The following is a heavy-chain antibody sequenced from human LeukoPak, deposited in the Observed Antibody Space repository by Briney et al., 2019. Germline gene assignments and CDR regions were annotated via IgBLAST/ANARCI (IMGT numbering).Heavy chain of an antibody. V-gene: IGHV3-7*03. J-gene: IGHJ4*02. Sequence: PGGSLRLSCAASGFTFSSYWMSWVRQAPGKGLEWVANIKQDGSEKYYVDSVKGRFTISRDNAKNSLYLQMNSLRAEDTAVYYCARDRDAGYSSGWSDYWGQGTLVTVSS. CDR3: ARDRDAGYSSGWSDY. CDR1: GFTFSSYW. D-gene: IGHD6-19*01. CDR2: IKQDGSEK.